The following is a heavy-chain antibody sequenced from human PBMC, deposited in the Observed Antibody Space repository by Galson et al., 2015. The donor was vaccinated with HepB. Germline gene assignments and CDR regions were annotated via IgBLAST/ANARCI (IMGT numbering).Heavy chain of an antibody. V-gene: IGHV3-74*01. J-gene: IGHJ6*02. CDR2: INSDGSST. D-gene: IGHD4-17*01. CDR1: GFTFSSYW. CDR3: ARDYGDYPRLYYGMDV. Sequence: SLRLSCAASGFTFSSYWMHWVRQAPGKGLVWVSRINSDGSSTSYADSVKGQFTISRDNAKNTLYLQMNSLRAEDTAVYYCARDYGDYPRLYYGMDVWGQGTTVTVSS.